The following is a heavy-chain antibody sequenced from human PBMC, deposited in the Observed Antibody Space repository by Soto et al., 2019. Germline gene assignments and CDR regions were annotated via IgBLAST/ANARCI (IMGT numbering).Heavy chain of an antibody. V-gene: IGHV4-59*12. CDR1: GGSISSYY. D-gene: IGHD3-22*01. CDR3: ARERYDSSGHPWFDP. Sequence: SETLSLTCTVSGGSISSYYWSWIRQPPGKGLEWIGYIYYSGSTHYNPSLKSRVTISVDTSKNQFSLKLSSVTAADTAVYYCARERYDSSGHPWFDPWGQGTLVTVSS. J-gene: IGHJ5*02. CDR2: IYYSGST.